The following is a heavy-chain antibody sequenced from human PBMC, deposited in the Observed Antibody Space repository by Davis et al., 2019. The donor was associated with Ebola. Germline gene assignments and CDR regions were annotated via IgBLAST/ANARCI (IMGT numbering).Heavy chain of an antibody. CDR3: ATYTISNWFDP. V-gene: IGHV1-3*01. CDR1: GYTFTSYA. CDR2: INAGNGNT. J-gene: IGHJ5*02. D-gene: IGHD3-3*01. Sequence: ASVKVSCKASGYTFTSYAMHWVRQAPGQRLEWMGWINAGNGNTKYSQKFQGRVTMTEDTSTDTAYMELSSLRSEDTAVYYCATYTISNWFDPWGQGTLVTVSS.